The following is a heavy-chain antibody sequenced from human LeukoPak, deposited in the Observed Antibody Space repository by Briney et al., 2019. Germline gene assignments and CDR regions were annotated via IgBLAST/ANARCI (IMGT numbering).Heavy chain of an antibody. Sequence: GASVKVSCKASGYTFTSYYMHWVRQAPGQGLEWMGIINPSGGSTSYAQKFQGRVTMTRDTSTSTVYMELSSLRSEDTAVYYCARVVGILTRNYYYYYYGMDVWGQGTTVTVSS. CDR1: GYTFTSYY. CDR2: INPSGGST. V-gene: IGHV1-46*01. CDR3: ARVVGILTRNYYYYYYGMDV. D-gene: IGHD3-9*01. J-gene: IGHJ6*02.